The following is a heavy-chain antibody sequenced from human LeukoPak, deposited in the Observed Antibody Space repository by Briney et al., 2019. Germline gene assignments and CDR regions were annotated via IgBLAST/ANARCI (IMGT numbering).Heavy chain of an antibody. CDR3: ARDLLTMVRGVITYYGMDV. J-gene: IGHJ6*02. CDR2: IYSGGST. CDR1: GFTVSSNY. D-gene: IGHD3-10*01. Sequence: GGSLRLSCAASGFTVSSNYMSWVRQAPGKGLEWVSVIYSGGSTYYADSVKGRFTISRHNSKNTLYLQMNSLRAEDTAVYYCARDLLTMVRGVITYYGMDVWGQGTTVTVSS. V-gene: IGHV3-53*04.